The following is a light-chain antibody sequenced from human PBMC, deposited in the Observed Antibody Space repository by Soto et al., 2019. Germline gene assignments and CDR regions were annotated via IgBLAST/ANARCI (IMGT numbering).Light chain of an antibody. Sequence: SVVAQPPPVSGGPGERGTISCTGGRSKIGAGYDVHWYQQLPGTAPKLLIYGNSNRPSGVPDRFSGSKSGTSASLAITGLQAEDEADYYCQSYDSSLSGSVFGTGTKVTVL. CDR1: RSKIGAGYD. CDR2: GNS. V-gene: IGLV1-40*01. J-gene: IGLJ1*01. CDR3: QSYDSSLSGSV.